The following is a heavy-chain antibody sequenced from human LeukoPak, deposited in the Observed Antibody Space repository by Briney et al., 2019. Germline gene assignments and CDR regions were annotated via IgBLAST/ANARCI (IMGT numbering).Heavy chain of an antibody. J-gene: IGHJ4*02. Sequence: GGSLRLSCSGSGLTLSTYAMHWVRQAPGKGLEYVSAIDTDGGGTYYADSVKGRFTISRDKSKNTLYLQMNSLRAEDTAVFYCAKVSGFKITFGGVIDWGQGTPVTVSS. V-gene: IGHV3-64*04. CDR3: AKVSGFKITFGGVID. D-gene: IGHD3-16*02. CDR2: IDTDGGGT. CDR1: GLTLSTYA.